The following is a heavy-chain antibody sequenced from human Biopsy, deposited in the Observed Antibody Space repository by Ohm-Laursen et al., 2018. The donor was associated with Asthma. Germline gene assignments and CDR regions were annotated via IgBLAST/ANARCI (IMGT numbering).Heavy chain of an antibody. V-gene: IGHV7-4-1*02. Sequence: ASVKVSCKASGYTLTSYGMNWVRQAPGQGLEWMGWMNTNTGNPTYAQGFTGRFVFSLDTSVSTAYLQISSLKSEDTAVYYCARRYNWNGMDVWGQGTTVTVSS. CDR2: MNTNTGNP. J-gene: IGHJ6*02. CDR1: GYTLTSYG. CDR3: ARRYNWNGMDV. D-gene: IGHD1-20*01.